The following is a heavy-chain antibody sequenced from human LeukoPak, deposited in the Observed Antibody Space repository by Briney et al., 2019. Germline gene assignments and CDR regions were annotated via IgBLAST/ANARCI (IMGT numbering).Heavy chain of an antibody. D-gene: IGHD3-22*01. CDR1: RFTFSSYS. CDR2: ISSSSSYI. V-gene: IGHV3-21*04. J-gene: IGHJ3*02. CDR3: AAKWLLRSAFDI. Sequence: GGSLRLSCAASRFTFSSYSMNWVRQAPGKGLEWVSSISSSSSYIYYADSVKGRFTISRDNSKNTLYQQMNSLRAEDTAVYYCAAKWLLRSAFDIWGQGTIVTVSS.